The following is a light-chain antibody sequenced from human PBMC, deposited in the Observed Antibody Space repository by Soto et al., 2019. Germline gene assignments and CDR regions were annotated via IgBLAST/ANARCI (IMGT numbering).Light chain of an antibody. CDR3: GSYTTSSNYV. Sequence: QSALAQPASVSGSPGQSITISCTGTSGDVGGYDFVSWYQHHPGKVPKLLIYEVTNRPSGISYRFSGSKSGNTASLTISDLEAEDEANYYCGSYTTSSNYVFGTGTKLTVL. CDR1: SGDVGGYDF. CDR2: EVT. V-gene: IGLV2-14*01. J-gene: IGLJ1*01.